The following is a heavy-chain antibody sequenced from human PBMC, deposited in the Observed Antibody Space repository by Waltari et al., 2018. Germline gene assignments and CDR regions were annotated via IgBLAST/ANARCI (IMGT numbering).Heavy chain of an antibody. CDR3: ARLPRLRFYYYGMDV. CDR2: MNPNSGNT. CDR1: GYTFTSYD. Sequence: QVQLVQSGAEVKKPGASVKVSCKASGYTFTSYDINWVRQAPGQGLEWMGWMNPNSGNTGYAQKFQGRVTMTRNTSISTAYMELSSLRSEDTAVYYCARLPRLRFYYYGMDVWGQGTTVTVSS. V-gene: IGHV1-8*01. J-gene: IGHJ6*02. D-gene: IGHD3-16*01.